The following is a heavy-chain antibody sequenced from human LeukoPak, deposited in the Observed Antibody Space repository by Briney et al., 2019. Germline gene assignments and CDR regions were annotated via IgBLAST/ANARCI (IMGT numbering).Heavy chain of an antibody. CDR1: GGFMSSYY. J-gene: IGHJ6*03. Sequence: SETLSLTCTVSGGFMSSYYWSWIREPPGKGLEWIGYIYYSGSHNYNPSLKSRVTISVDTSKNQSSLKLSSVTAADTAGHYCARSINHYYYYYMDVWGKGTTVTISS. CDR3: ARSINHYYYYYMDV. V-gene: IGHV4-59*01. CDR2: IYYSGSH. D-gene: IGHD6-6*01.